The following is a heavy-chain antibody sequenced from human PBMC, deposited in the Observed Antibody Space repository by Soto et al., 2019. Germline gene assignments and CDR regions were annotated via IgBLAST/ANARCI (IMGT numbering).Heavy chain of an antibody. CDR2: IGSSSVTI. J-gene: IGHJ4*01. V-gene: IGHV3-48*01. Sequence: GGSLRLSCAASGFTLSNYVMNWVRQAPGKGLEWISCIGSSSVTIFHADSVKGRFTISRDSAKNSLHLQMNSLSAEDTAVYFCASDWLAGEPHRRWNYWGQGTLVTVSS. CDR1: GFTLSNYV. CDR3: ASDWLAGEPHRRWNY. D-gene: IGHD7-27*01.